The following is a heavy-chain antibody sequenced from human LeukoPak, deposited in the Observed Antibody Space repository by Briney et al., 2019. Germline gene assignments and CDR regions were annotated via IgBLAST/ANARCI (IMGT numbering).Heavy chain of an antibody. D-gene: IGHD6-19*01. CDR2: IWYDGSNK. Sequence: GGSLRLSCAAPGFTFSSYSMNWVRQAPGKGLEWVAVIWYDGSNKYYADSVKGRFTISRDNSKNTLYLQMNSLRAEDTAVYYCARDRGSSGWAFDYWGQGTLVTVSS. J-gene: IGHJ4*02. CDR1: GFTFSSYS. CDR3: ARDRGSSGWAFDY. V-gene: IGHV3-33*08.